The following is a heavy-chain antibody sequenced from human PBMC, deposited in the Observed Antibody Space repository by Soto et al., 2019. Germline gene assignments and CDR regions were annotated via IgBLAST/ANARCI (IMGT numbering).Heavy chain of an antibody. J-gene: IGHJ6*02. CDR2: ITYRGST. CDR3: VRGQPHRISMFEVVIRSSDYGMDV. D-gene: IGHD3-3*02. Sequence: QVQLQQWGAGLLKPSETLSLTCADYGGSFTGYYWTWIRQTPGKGLNWIGEITYRGSTYYNPSLDSRITMAVDTSKNQFSMKLSSVTAADTAVYFCVRGQPHRISMFEVVIRSSDYGMDVWGQGTTVTVSS. CDR1: GGSFTGYY. V-gene: IGHV4-34*01.